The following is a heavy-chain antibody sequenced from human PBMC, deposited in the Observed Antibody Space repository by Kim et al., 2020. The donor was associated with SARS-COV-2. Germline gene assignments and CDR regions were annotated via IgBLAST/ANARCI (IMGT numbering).Heavy chain of an antibody. J-gene: IGHJ4*02. V-gene: IGHV3-23*01. D-gene: IGHD2-2*02. CDR3: AKDLYINSWVDY. CDR2: VSGSGDST. CDR1: GFTFSSYA. Sequence: GGSLRLSCAASGFTFSSYAMGWVRQAPGKGLEWVSGVSGSGDSTYYTDSVKGRFTISRDNSKNTLHLQMNSLRAEDTAVYYCAKDLYINSWVDYWGQGIL.